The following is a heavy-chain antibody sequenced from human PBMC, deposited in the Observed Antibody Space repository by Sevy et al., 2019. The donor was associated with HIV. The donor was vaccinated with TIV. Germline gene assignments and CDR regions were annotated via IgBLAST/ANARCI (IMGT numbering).Heavy chain of an antibody. Sequence: GGSLRLSCAASGFTFSSYGMHWVRQAPGKGLEWVAVIWYDGSNKYYADSVKGRFTISRDNSKNTLYLQMNSLRAEDTAVYYCAKGTVPYSSVWYYYYYYYMDVWGKGTTVTVSS. CDR1: GFTFSSYG. J-gene: IGHJ6*03. V-gene: IGHV3-33*06. CDR2: IWYDGSNK. D-gene: IGHD6-19*01. CDR3: AKGTVPYSSVWYYYYYYYMDV.